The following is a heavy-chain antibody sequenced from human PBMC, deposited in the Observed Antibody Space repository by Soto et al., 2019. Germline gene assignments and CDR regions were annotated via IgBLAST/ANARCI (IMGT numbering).Heavy chain of an antibody. CDR1: GGSISGFY. Sequence: SETLSLTCTVSGGSISGFYWSWLRQPPGKGLEWITYIYYSGSTNYNPSLKSRVTISVDTSRSQFSLKLSSVTAADTAVYYCARGYRGTFHFWGQGTLVTVSS. D-gene: IGHD1-26*01. CDR2: IYYSGST. J-gene: IGHJ4*02. V-gene: IGHV4-59*01. CDR3: ARGYRGTFHF.